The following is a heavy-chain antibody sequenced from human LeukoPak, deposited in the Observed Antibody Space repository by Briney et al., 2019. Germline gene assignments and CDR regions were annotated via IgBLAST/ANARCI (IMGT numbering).Heavy chain of an antibody. CDR2: IYSGGST. CDR1: GFTVSSNY. Sequence: GGSLRLSCAASGFTVSSNYMSWVRQAPGKGLEWVSVIYSGGSTYYADSVKGRFTISRDNSKNTLYLQMNSLRAEDTAVYYCARDGASYYDILTGSDWGQGTLVTVSS. CDR3: ARDGASYYDILTGSD. V-gene: IGHV3-66*01. J-gene: IGHJ4*02. D-gene: IGHD3-9*01.